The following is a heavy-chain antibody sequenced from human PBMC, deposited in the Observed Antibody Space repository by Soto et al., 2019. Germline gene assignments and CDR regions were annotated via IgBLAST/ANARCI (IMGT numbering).Heavy chain of an antibody. CDR1: GDSISYSDSY. D-gene: IGHD3-9*01. CDR3: ARRRYDLLTYSSHSPIDF. Sequence: QLQLQESGPGLVKPSETLSLNCTVSGDSISYSDSYWGWVRQPPGKGLEWVGHIYNTGATYNHPSLESRLTMSVDTSKNQFSLSLSSVTAADTAVYYCARRRYDLLTYSSHSPIDFWGRGALVTVSS. CDR2: IYNTGAT. J-gene: IGHJ4*02. V-gene: IGHV4-39*01.